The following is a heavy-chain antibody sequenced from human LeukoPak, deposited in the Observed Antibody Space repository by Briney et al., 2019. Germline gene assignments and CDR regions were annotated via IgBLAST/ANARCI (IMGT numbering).Heavy chain of an antibody. CDR1: GFTFSSYW. CDR2: IKQDGSEK. V-gene: IGHV3-7*01. D-gene: IGHD3-22*01. Sequence: TGGSLRLSCAASGFTFSSYWMSWVRQAPGKGLEWVANIKQDGSEKYYVDSVKGRFTISRDNAKNSLYLQMNSLRAEDTAVYYCARGGPMIVVVHDAFDIWGQGTMVTVSS. CDR3: ARGGPMIVVVHDAFDI. J-gene: IGHJ3*02.